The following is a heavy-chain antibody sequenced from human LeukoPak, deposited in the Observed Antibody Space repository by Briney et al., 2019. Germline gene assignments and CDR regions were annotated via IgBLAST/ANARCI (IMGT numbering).Heavy chain of an antibody. Sequence: SETLSLTCAVYGGSFSGYYWSWIRQPPGKGLEWIGEINHSGSTNYNPSLKSRVTISVDTSKNQFSLKLSSVTAADTAVYYCARGYDSSGYSFDCWGQGTLVTVSS. J-gene: IGHJ4*02. CDR2: INHSGST. CDR1: GGSFSGYY. CDR3: ARGYDSSGYSFDC. D-gene: IGHD3-22*01. V-gene: IGHV4-34*01.